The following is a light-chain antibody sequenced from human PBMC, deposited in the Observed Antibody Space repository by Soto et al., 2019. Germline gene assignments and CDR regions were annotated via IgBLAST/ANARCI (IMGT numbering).Light chain of an antibody. V-gene: IGLV2-14*01. J-gene: IGLJ2*01. CDR2: EVT. CDR3: SSYTRSSSLI. CDR1: SSDVGGYNF. Sequence: QSALTQPASVSGSPGQSITISCTGSSSDVGGYNFVSWYQQNPGKAPKLMIYEVTNRPSGVSDRFSGSKSGNTASLTISGLQAKDEADYYCSSYTRSSSLIFGGGTKRTVL.